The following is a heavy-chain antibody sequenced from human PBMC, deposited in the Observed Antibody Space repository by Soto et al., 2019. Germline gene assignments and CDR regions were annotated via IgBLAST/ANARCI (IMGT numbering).Heavy chain of an antibody. CDR1: GYSFTSYW. CDR3: ERSEPGVIRLGMDV. J-gene: IGHJ6*02. V-gene: IGHV5-10-1*01. Sequence: GESLKISCKGSGYSFTSYWISWVRQMPGKGLEWMGRIDPSDSYTNYSPSFQGHVTISADKSISTAYLQWSSLKASDTAMYYCERSEPGVIRLGMDVWGQGTTATVSS. D-gene: IGHD2-21*01. CDR2: IDPSDSYT.